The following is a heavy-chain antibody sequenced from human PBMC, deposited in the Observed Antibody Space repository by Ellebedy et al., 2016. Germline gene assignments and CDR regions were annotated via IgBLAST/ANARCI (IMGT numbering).Heavy chain of an antibody. V-gene: IGHV4-4*02. Sequence: SETLSLXCAVSGGSISSSNWWSWVRQPPGKGLEWIGEIYHSGSTNYNPSLKSRVTISVDKSKNQFSLRLSSVTAADTAVYYCARRIPAAIIWNWGQGTLVTVSS. CDR2: IYHSGST. CDR3: ARRIPAAIIWN. J-gene: IGHJ4*02. CDR1: GGSISSSNW. D-gene: IGHD2-2*01.